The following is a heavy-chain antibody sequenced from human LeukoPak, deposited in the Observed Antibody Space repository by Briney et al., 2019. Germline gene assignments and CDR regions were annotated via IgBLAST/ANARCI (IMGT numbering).Heavy chain of an antibody. J-gene: IGHJ4*02. CDR1: GFTFSSYA. D-gene: IGHD4-17*01. CDR3: AKDWDDYGDYLPLDY. CDR2: IRGSGGST. V-gene: IGHV3-23*01. Sequence: GGSLRLSCAASGFTFSSYAMSWVRQAPGKGLEWVSAIRGSGGSTYYADSVKGRFTISRDNSKNTLSLQMNSLRAEDTAIYYCAKDWDDYGDYLPLDYWGQGTLVTVSS.